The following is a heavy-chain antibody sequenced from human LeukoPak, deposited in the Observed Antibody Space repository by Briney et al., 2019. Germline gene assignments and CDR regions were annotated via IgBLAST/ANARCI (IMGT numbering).Heavy chain of an antibody. V-gene: IGHV3-74*01. CDR1: GLTFSTYW. D-gene: IGHD6-19*01. CDR2: IDPDGNT. J-gene: IGHJ4*02. Sequence: GGSLRLSCSASGLTFSTYWMHWVRQAPGKGLVWVSRIDPDGNTVYADSVRGRFTVSRDNAKNTMYLQMNSLRAEDTAVYYCAKYSSGWYYFDYWGQGTLVTVSS. CDR3: AKYSSGWYYFDY.